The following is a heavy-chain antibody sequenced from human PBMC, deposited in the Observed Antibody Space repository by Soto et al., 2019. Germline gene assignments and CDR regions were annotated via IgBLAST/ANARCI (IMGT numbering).Heavy chain of an antibody. D-gene: IGHD6-13*01. CDR1: GGSISSSSYY. CDR2: IYYSGST. J-gene: IGHJ6*03. CDR3: ARRIAAAGGVRGYYYYYMDV. Sequence: QLQLQESGPGLVKPSETLSLTCTVSGGSISSSSYYWGWIRQPPGKGLEWIGSIYYSGSTYYNPSLKSRVTISVDTSKNQFSLKLSSVTAAETAVYYCARRIAAAGGVRGYYYYYMDVWGKGTTVTVSS. V-gene: IGHV4-39*01.